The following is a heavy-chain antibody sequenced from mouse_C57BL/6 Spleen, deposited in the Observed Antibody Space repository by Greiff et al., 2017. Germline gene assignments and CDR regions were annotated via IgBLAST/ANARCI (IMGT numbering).Heavy chain of an antibody. Sequence: EVQLQESGPGLVKPGASVKIPCKASGYTFTDYNMDWVKQTHGKRLEWIGDINPNNGGTIYNQKFKGKATLTVDKTSSAAYMELRSLTSEDTAVYYCASYDGYYGGFAYWGQGTLVTVSA. J-gene: IGHJ3*01. D-gene: IGHD2-3*01. CDR2: INPNNGGT. CDR3: ASYDGYYGGFAY. CDR1: GYTFTDYN. V-gene: IGHV1-18*01.